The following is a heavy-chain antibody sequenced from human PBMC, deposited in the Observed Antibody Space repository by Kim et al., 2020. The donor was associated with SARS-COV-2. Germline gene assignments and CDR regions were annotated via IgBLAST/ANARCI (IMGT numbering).Heavy chain of an antibody. CDR1: GYTFTDYS. V-gene: IGHV1-2*02. D-gene: IGHD2-21*01. CDR3: ARGDTVVASRYYYAMDV. J-gene: IGHJ6*02. Sequence: ASVKVSCKASGYTFTDYSIHWVRQAPGRGLEWMAWISTDSGATNNAQKFQDRITLTRDTSINTTYMELRSLRSEDTAAYFCARGDTVVASRYYYAMDVWGQGTTVTVSS. CDR2: ISTDSGAT.